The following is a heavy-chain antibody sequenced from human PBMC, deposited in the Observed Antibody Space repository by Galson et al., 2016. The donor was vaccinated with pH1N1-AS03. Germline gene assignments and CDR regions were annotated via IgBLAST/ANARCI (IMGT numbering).Heavy chain of an antibody. D-gene: IGHD3-10*01. CDR1: GYSMTSGYF. CDR2: SYHTGST. CDR3: ARQSRVLASFGGYPKAIDI. Sequence: ETLSLTCTVFGYSMTSGYFWGWIRQPPGKGLEWIGSSYHTGSTYYNPSLKSRVSVSLDTSKGQFSLKLNSVTATDTAVYYCARQSRVLASFGGYPKAIDIWGQGTMVAVSS. V-gene: IGHV4-38-2*02. J-gene: IGHJ3*02.